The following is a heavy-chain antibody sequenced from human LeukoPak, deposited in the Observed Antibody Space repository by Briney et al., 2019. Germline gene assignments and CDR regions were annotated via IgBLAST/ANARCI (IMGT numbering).Heavy chain of an antibody. J-gene: IGHJ6*02. V-gene: IGHV4-31*03. CDR3: ARDLRYYGMDV. CDR2: IYYSGST. CDR1: GGSISSSSYY. Sequence: SETLSLTCTVSGGSISSSSYYWGWIRQHPGKGLEWIGYIYYSGSTYYNPSLKSRVTISVDTSKNQFSLKLSSVTAADTAVYYCARDLRYYGMDVWGQGTTVTVSS.